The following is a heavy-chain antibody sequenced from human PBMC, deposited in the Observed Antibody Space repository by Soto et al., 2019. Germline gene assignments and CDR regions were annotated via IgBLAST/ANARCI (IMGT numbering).Heavy chain of an antibody. CDR2: IYYSGIT. V-gene: IGHV4-30-4*01. CDR1: GGSISSGDYY. D-gene: IGHD6-6*01. Sequence: SETLSLTCTVSGGSISSGDYYWSWIRQPPGKGLEWIGYIYYSGITYYNPSLKSRVTMSVDTSKNQFSLKLSSVTAADTAVYYCARVGSSIATRPFDYWGQGTLVTVSS. CDR3: ARVGSSIATRPFDY. J-gene: IGHJ4*02.